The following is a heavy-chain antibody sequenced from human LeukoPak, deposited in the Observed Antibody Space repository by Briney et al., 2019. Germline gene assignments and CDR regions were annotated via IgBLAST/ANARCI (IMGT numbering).Heavy chain of an antibody. Sequence: ASVKVSCKASGYTFTDYYVHWVRLVPGQGLEWMGRISPNSGATNYAEKFRGRVNMARDTSINAVYMEMSSLRSDDTAVYYCARDLWGGGSDYLDYRGQGTLVTVSS. CDR3: ARDLWGGGSDYLDY. CDR2: ISPNSGAT. D-gene: IGHD3-10*01. V-gene: IGHV1-2*06. CDR1: GYTFTDYY. J-gene: IGHJ4*02.